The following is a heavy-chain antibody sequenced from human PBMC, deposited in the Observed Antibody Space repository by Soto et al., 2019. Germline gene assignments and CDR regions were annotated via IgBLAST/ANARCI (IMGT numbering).Heavy chain of an antibody. V-gene: IGHV3-30*18. D-gene: IGHD3-10*01. CDR3: AKGVVREPAYFDD. CDR2: ISYDGRNE. J-gene: IGHJ4*02. Sequence: GGSLRLSCAVSGFTFSAFAMYLVRQAPGKGLEWVALISYDGRNEDYAESVRGRFTISRDNSKNTLYLDMNSLSAEDSAVYFCAKGVVREPAYFDDWGQGTLVTVSS. CDR1: GFTFSAFA.